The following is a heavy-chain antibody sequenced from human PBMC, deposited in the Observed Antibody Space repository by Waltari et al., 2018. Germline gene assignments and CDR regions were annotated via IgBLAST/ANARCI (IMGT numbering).Heavy chain of an antibody. J-gene: IGHJ4*02. CDR1: GTSVTTTNYF. CDR3: ARGIWQQLAHFDS. CDR2: IYFTGST. D-gene: IGHD6-13*01. Sequence: QLHLQLSGPGLVKPSETLSLTCAVSGTSVTTTNYFWGWIRQPPGKGLAWIGRIYFTGSTDYNPSLKSRVTISIGTSTNQFSLNLRSVTAADTAVYYCARGIWQQLAHFDSWGQGTLVTVSS. V-gene: IGHV4-39*01.